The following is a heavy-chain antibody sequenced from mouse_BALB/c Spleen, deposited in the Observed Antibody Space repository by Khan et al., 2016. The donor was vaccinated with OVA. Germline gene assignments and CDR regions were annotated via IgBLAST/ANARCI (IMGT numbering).Heavy chain of an antibody. V-gene: IGHV1-20*02. J-gene: IGHJ2*01. D-gene: IGHD1-1*01. CDR1: GYSFTGYF. Sequence: VPLKQSGPELVKPGASVKISCKASGYSFTGYFMNWVMQSHGKSFEWIGRINPHIGETFYNQKFVGKATLTVDESSSTAHMELRSLASEDSAVYFCARKNGSDFDYWGKGTTLTVSS. CDR2: INPHIGET. CDR3: ARKNGSDFDY.